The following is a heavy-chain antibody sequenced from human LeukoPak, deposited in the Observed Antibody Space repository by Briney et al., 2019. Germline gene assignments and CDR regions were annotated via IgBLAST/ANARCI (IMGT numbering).Heavy chain of an antibody. V-gene: IGHV1-2*02. CDR1: GYTFTGYY. J-gene: IGHJ4*02. D-gene: IGHD3-22*01. CDR3: ARLITMIVVDDDY. CDR2: INPNSGGT. Sequence: ASVTVSCKASGYTFTGYYMHWVRQAPGQGLEWMGWINPNSGGTNYAQKFQGRVTMTRDTSISTAYMELSRLRSDDTAVYYCARLITMIVVDDDYWGQGTLVTVSS.